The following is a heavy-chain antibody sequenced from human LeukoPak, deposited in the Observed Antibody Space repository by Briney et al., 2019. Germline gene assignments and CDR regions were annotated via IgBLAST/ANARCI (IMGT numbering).Heavy chain of an antibody. CDR2: INQDGSET. D-gene: IGHD3-3*01. Sequence: GGSLRLSCAASGFTFSTYWMSWVRQTPGKGLEWVANINQDGSETYYVDSVKGRFTISRDNAKNSLYLQMNSLRAEDTAVYYCARDDFWSGYFAGYFDYWGQGTLVTVSS. J-gene: IGHJ4*02. V-gene: IGHV3-7*01. CDR3: ARDDFWSGYFAGYFDY. CDR1: GFTFSTYW.